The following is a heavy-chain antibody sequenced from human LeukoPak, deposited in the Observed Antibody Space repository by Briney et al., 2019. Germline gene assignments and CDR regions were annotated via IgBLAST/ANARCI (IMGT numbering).Heavy chain of an antibody. CDR3: GGSGSYPEHYFDY. D-gene: IGHD3-10*01. Sequence: SETLSLTCTVSGGSISSYYWSWIRQPAGKGLEWIGRTYTSGSTNYNPSLKSRVTMSVDTSKNQFSLKLSSVTAADTAVYYCGGSGSYPEHYFDYWGQGTLVTVSS. V-gene: IGHV4-4*07. CDR1: GGSISSYY. CDR2: TYTSGST. J-gene: IGHJ4*02.